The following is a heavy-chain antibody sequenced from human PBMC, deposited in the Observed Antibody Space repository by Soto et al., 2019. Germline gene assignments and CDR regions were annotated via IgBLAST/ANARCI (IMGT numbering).Heavy chain of an antibody. Sequence: EVQLVESGGGLVNPGGSLRLSCAAAGFTLSNAWMTWVRQAPGKGLEWVGRIASKTDGETTDYAAPVKARFTISRDDSKNTLYLQMNSLKTEDTAVYYCITLGRGYFNYWGQGTLVTVSS. CDR1: GFTLSNAW. J-gene: IGHJ4*02. V-gene: IGHV3-15*04. CDR3: ITLGRGYFNY. D-gene: IGHD3-10*01. CDR2: IASKTDGETT.